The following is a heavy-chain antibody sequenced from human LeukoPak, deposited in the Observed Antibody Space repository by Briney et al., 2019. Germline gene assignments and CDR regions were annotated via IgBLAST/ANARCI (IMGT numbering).Heavy chain of an antibody. D-gene: IGHD1-26*01. V-gene: IGHV3-15*01. CDR2: IKSKTDGGTT. J-gene: IGHJ4*02. CDR3: TTDDVPYSGSH. Sequence: WVRQAPGKGLEWVGRIKSKTDGGTTDYAAPVKGRFTISRDDSKNTLYLQMNSLKTEDTAVYYCTTDDVPYSGSHGGQGTLVTVSS.